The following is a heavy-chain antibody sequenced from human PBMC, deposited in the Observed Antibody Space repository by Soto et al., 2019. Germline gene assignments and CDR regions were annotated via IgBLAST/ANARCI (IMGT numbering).Heavy chain of an antibody. CDR2: IIPIFGTA. CDR1: GGTFSSYA. CDR3: ARDPGYCSSTSCYPYNWFDP. V-gene: IGHV1-69*13. D-gene: IGHD2-2*03. J-gene: IGHJ5*02. Sequence: SVKVSCKASGGTFSSYAISWVRQAPGQGVEWMGGIIPIFGTANYAQKFQGRVTITADESTSTAYMELSSLRSEDTAVYYCARDPGYCSSTSCYPYNWFDPWGQGTLVTVSS.